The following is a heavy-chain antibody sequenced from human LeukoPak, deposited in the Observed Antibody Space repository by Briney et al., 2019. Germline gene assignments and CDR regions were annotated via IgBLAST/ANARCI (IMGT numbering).Heavy chain of an antibody. J-gene: IGHJ4*02. CDR1: GYTFSNYG. Sequence: ASVKVSCKASGYTFSNYGISWVRQAPGLGLEWMGWTSYNGNTNYAQKFQDRVTMTTDTSTTTAYLELRSLESDDTAVYYCARHSGSGWQALGYWGQGTLVTVSS. V-gene: IGHV1-18*04. CDR2: TSYNGNT. D-gene: IGHD6-19*01. CDR3: ARHSGSGWQALGY.